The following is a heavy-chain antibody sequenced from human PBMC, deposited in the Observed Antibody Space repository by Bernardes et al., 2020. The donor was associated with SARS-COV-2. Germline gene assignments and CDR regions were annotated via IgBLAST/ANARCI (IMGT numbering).Heavy chain of an antibody. CDR1: GGSVNNYY. D-gene: IGHD3-10*01. CDR3: AREFRVAVPGQEGDAFDI. CDR2: IHSFGST. Sequence: SETLSLTCDVSGGSVNNYYWTWVRQPAGKGLEWIGRIHSFGSTNYNPSLKSRVAMSVDTSKNQFSLTLISVTAADTAVYYCAREFRVAVPGQEGDAFDIWGQGTMVTVSS. J-gene: IGHJ3*02. V-gene: IGHV4-4*07.